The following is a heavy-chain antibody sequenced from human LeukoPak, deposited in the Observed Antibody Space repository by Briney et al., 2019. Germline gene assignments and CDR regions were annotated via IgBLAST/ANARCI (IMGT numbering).Heavy chain of an antibody. CDR3: AGGYSSGWIYYYYYGMDV. J-gene: IGHJ6*02. CDR1: GFTFSSYA. Sequence: PGGSLRLSCAASGFTFSSYAISWVRQAPGKGLEWVSYISSSSSTIYYADSVKGRFTISRDNAKNSLYLQMNSLRAEDTAVYYCAGGYSSGWIYYYYYGMDVWGQGNTVTVSS. V-gene: IGHV3-48*01. CDR2: ISSSSSTI. D-gene: IGHD6-19*01.